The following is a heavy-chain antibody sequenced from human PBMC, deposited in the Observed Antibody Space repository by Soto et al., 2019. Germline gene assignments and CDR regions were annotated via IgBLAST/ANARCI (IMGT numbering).Heavy chain of an antibody. V-gene: IGHV1-69*01. D-gene: IGHD3-22*01. Sequence: QVQLVQSGAEVKKPGSSVKVSCKASGGTFNNNAISWVRQAPGQGLEWMGGIIPILGTANYAQKFRGRVTFTADESTSTGYMDLSSLRSEDTAVYYCARPYDSSDYYGGGMDVWGQGTTVTVSS. CDR1: GGTFNNNA. CDR2: IIPILGTA. CDR3: ARPYDSSDYYGGGMDV. J-gene: IGHJ6*02.